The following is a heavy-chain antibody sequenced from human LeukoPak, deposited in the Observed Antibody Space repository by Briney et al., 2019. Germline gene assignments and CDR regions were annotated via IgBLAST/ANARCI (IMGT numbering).Heavy chain of an antibody. CDR1: GYTLSGHY. V-gene: IGHV1-18*04. Sequence: GASVKVSCKASGYTLSGHYMHWVRQAPGQGLEWMGWISAYNGNTNYAQKLQGRVTMTTDTSTSTAYMELRSLRSDDTAVYYCARGPYDFWSGYYTRYFDYWGQGTLVTVSS. J-gene: IGHJ4*02. CDR2: ISAYNGNT. D-gene: IGHD3-3*01. CDR3: ARGPYDFWSGYYTRYFDY.